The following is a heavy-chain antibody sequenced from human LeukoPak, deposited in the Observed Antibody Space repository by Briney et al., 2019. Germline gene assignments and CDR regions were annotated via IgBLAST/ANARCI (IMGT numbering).Heavy chain of an antibody. D-gene: IGHD6-19*01. V-gene: IGHV3-21*01. CDR3: ARASVGYSSGWYVGTFDY. CDR1: GLTFSTSG. CDR2: VSSSSSYI. J-gene: IGHJ4*02. Sequence: GGSLRLSCTASGLTFSTSGFNWVRQAPGKGLEWVSSVSSSSSYIYYADSVKGRFTISRDNAKNSLYLQMNSLRAEDTAVYYCARASVGYSSGWYVGTFDYWGQGTLVTVSS.